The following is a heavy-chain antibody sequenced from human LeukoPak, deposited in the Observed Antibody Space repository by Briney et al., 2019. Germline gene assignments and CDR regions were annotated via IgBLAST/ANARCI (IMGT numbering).Heavy chain of an antibody. V-gene: IGHV4-61*02. CDR2: IYTSGST. CDR1: GGSISSGSYY. D-gene: IGHD1-26*01. CDR3: AREGIIVGATLNWFDP. Sequence: TSETLSLTCTVSGGSISSGSYYWSWIRQPAGKGLEWIGRIYTSGSTNYNPSLKSRVTISVDTSKNQFSLKLSSVTAADTAVYYCAREGIIVGATLNWFDPWGQGTLVTVSS. J-gene: IGHJ5*02.